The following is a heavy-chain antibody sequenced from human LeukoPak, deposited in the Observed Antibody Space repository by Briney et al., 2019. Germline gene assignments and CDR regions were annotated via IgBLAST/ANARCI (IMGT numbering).Heavy chain of an antibody. V-gene: IGHV4-4*07. CDR1: GGSISSYY. J-gene: IGHJ4*02. D-gene: IGHD2-2*01. Sequence: PSETLSLTCTVSGGSISSYYWSWIRQPAGKGLEWIGRIYTSGSTNYNPSLKSRVTISVDTSKNQFSLKLSSVTAADTAVYYCARTLGYCSSTSCEGTFDYWGQGTLVTVSS. CDR3: ARTLGYCSSTSCEGTFDY. CDR2: IYTSGST.